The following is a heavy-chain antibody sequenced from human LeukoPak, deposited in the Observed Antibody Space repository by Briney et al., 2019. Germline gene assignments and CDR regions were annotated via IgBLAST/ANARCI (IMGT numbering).Heavy chain of an antibody. CDR1: GGTFISYA. CDR2: IIPILGIA. Sequence: ASVKVSCKASGGTFISYAIGWVRQAPGQGLEWMGRIIPILGIANYAQKFQGRVTITADKSTSTAYMELSSLRSEDTAVYYCARESDSSGYTWGQGTLVTVSS. V-gene: IGHV1-69*04. CDR3: ARESDSSGYT. J-gene: IGHJ4*02. D-gene: IGHD3-22*01.